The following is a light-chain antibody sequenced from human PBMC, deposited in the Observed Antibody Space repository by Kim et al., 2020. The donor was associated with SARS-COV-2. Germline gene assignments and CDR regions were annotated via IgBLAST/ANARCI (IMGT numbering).Light chain of an antibody. CDR3: QQYYSYPLT. J-gene: IGKJ4*01. Sequence: ASAGDRVTITCRASQGISSYLGWYQQKPGKAPKLLIYASSTLQSWVPSRFSGSGSGTDFTLTISCLQSEDFATYYCQQYYSYPLTFGGGTKVDIK. CDR2: ASS. V-gene: IGKV1-8*01. CDR1: QGISSY.